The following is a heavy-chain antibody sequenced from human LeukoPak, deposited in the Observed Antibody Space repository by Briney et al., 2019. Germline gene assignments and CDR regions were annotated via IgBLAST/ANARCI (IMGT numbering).Heavy chain of an antibody. V-gene: IGHV3-53*01. CDR3: ARVTATKYYYYMDV. CDR2: IYSGGST. CDR1: GFTVSSNY. Sequence: GGSLRLSCAASGFTVSSNYMSWVRQAPGKGLEWVSVIYSGGSTYYADSVKGRFTISRDNSKNTLYLQMNSLRAGDTAVYYCARVTATKYYYYMDVWGKGTTVTVSS. D-gene: IGHD6-25*01. J-gene: IGHJ6*03.